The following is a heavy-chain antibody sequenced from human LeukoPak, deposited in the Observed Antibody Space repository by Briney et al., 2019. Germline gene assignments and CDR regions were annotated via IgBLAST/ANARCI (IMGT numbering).Heavy chain of an antibody. V-gene: IGHV1-18*01. D-gene: IGHD5/OR15-5a*01. CDR3: ARDAVSTTTAGGIDY. CDR2: ISAYSGYT. Sequence: ASVKVSCKASGYTFTNYGISWVRQAPGQGLEWMGWISAYSGYTHYAQKIQGRVTVTTEASASTAYMELRSLTSYDTAVYYCARDAVSTTTAGGIDYWGQGTLVTVSS. CDR1: GYTFTNYG. J-gene: IGHJ4*02.